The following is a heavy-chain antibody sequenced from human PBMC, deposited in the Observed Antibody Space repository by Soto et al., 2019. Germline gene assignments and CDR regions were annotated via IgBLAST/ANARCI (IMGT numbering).Heavy chain of an antibody. D-gene: IGHD3-10*01. CDR1: GFTFSSYA. Sequence: GGSLRLSCAASGFTFSSYAMSWVRQAPGKGLEWVSAISGSGGSTYYADSVKGRFTMTRDTSISTAYMELSRLRSDDTAVYYCAREGDFTMYYYYGMDVWGQGTTVTVSS. CDR3: AREGDFTMYYYYGMDV. J-gene: IGHJ6*02. V-gene: IGHV3-23*01. CDR2: ISGSGGST.